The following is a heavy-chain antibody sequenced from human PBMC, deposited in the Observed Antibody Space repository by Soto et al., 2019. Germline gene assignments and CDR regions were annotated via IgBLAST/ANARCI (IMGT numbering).Heavy chain of an antibody. V-gene: IGHV3-23*01. CDR1: GFTFSSYA. CDR2: ISGSGGST. D-gene: IGHD6-19*01. Sequence: GGSLRLSCAASGFTFSSYAMSWVRQAPGKGLEWVSAISGSGGSTYYAGSVKGRFTISRDNSKNTLYLQMNSLRAEDTAVYYCAKVFSGASHYYGMDVWGQGTTVTVSS. CDR3: AKVFSGASHYYGMDV. J-gene: IGHJ6*02.